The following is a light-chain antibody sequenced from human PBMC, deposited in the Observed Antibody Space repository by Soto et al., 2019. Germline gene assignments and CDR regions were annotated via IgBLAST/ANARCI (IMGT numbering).Light chain of an antibody. CDR2: AAS. V-gene: IGKV1-12*01. CDR3: QQANSFPIT. Sequence: DIQMTQSPSSLSASVGDRVTITCQASQGIRNHLNWYQQKPGKAPKLLIYAASSLQSGVPSRFSGSGSGTDFTLTISSLQPEDFATYYCQQANSFPITFGQGTRLEIK. CDR1: QGIRNH. J-gene: IGKJ5*01.